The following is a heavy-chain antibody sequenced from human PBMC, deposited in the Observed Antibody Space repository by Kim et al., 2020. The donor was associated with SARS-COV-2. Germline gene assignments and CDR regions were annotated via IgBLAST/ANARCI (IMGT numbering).Heavy chain of an antibody. V-gene: IGHV1-18*01. J-gene: IGHJ4*02. Sequence: DSVKVSCEASGLYGTASGIRGVREGLEQGLEGMGWISAYNGNTNYAQKLQGRVTMTTDTSTSTAYSELRSLRSDDTAVYYCAIGRGMVVPAAHFDYWGQGTLVTVSS. CDR2: ISAYNGNT. CDR3: AIGRGMVVPAAHFDY. CDR1: GLYGTASG. D-gene: IGHD2-2*01.